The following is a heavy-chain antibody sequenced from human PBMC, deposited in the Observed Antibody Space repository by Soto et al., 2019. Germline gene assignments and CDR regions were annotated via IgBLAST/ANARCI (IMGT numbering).Heavy chain of an antibody. CDR1: SGSISSSNW. J-gene: IGHJ4*02. Sequence: SETLSLTCAVSSGSISSSNWWSWVRQPPGKGLEWIGEIYHSGSTNYNPSLKSRVTISVDKSKNQFSLKLSSVTAADTAVYYCVIFGVVIPGGNWGQGTLVTVSS. V-gene: IGHV4-4*02. D-gene: IGHD3-3*01. CDR2: IYHSGST. CDR3: VIFGVVIPGGN.